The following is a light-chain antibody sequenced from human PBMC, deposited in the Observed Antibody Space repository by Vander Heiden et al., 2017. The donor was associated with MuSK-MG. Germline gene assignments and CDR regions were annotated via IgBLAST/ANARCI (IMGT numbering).Light chain of an antibody. CDR2: SAS. Sequence: DIELGQSPSSLSASVGDRVTITCRVSQGISRYFNCYRQNPEKVPKLLIYSASNLQSGVQSRFSGSCSGTDFTLTISSLPPEDVVTYYDQRTYNDLLGGGTKVEIK. V-gene: IGKV1-27*01. CDR1: QGISRY. CDR3: QRTYNDL. J-gene: IGKJ4*01.